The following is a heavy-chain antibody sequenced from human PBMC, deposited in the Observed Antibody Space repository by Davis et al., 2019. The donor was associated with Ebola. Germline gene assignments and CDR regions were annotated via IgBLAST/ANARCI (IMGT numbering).Heavy chain of an antibody. V-gene: IGHV3-23*01. CDR3: ATCGFCVSSSGIDY. CDR1: GFTFRNYA. J-gene: IGHJ4*02. Sequence: PGGSLRLSCEASGFTFRNYAMNWVRQGPGQGLEWVSGISGAGYNTYHADSVKGRFTISRDNSKNTLYLPMNSLSADDTAVYYCATCGFCVSSSGIDYRGQGTLVTVSS. D-gene: IGHD6-19*01. CDR2: ISGAGYNT.